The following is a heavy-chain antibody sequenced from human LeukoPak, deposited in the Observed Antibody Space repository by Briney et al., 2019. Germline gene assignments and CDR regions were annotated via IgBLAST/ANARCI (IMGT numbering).Heavy chain of an antibody. CDR3: AIAIPVPVEDDAFDI. Sequence: ASLKVSSKASGYTFTSYDINWVRDAPRERGECMGWITPNSGNTGNAQKFQGRVTMSRNNSISTAYMELSSLRSDGTAVYYWAIAIPVPVEDDAFDIWGQGTMVTVPS. V-gene: IGHV1-8*01. D-gene: IGHD2-2*01. J-gene: IGHJ3*02. CDR2: ITPNSGNT. CDR1: GYTFTSYD.